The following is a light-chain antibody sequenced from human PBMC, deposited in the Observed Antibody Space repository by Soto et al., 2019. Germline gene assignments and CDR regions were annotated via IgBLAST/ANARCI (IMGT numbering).Light chain of an antibody. CDR2: GAS. Sequence: EIVMTQSPGTLSVSPGERATLSCRASLSVSTNLAWYQQKPGQAPRLLIYGASTRATGISARFSGSGSGTEFSLTISSLQSEDFAVYYCQQSNIWPRTFGQGTKVEI. J-gene: IGKJ1*01. CDR3: QQSNIWPRT. CDR1: LSVSTN. V-gene: IGKV3-15*01.